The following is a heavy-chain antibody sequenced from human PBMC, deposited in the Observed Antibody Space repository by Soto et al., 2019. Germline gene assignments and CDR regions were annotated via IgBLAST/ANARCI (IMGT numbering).Heavy chain of an antibody. J-gene: IGHJ6*02. CDR3: AREKTSYGMDV. Sequence: QVQLVQSGAEVKKPGASVKVSCKASGYTFTSYDINWVRQATGQGLEGMGWMNPNSGNTGYAQKFQGRVTMTRNTSISTAYMELSSLRSEDADVYYFAREKTSYGMDVWGQGTTVTVSS. V-gene: IGHV1-8*01. CDR1: GYTFTSYD. CDR2: MNPNSGNT.